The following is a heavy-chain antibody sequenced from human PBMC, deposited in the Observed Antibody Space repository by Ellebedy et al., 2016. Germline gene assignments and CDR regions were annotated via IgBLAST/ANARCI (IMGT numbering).Heavy chain of an antibody. J-gene: IGHJ4*02. V-gene: IGHV4-34*01. D-gene: IGHD1-26*01. Sequence: SETLSLXCAVYGGSFSGYYWSWIRQPPGKGLEWIGEINHSGSTNYNPSLKSRVTISVDTSKNQFSLKLSSVTAADTAVYYCARDPLIDSGSYRSFDYWGQGTLVTVSS. CDR2: INHSGST. CDR3: ARDPLIDSGSYRSFDY. CDR1: GGSFSGYY.